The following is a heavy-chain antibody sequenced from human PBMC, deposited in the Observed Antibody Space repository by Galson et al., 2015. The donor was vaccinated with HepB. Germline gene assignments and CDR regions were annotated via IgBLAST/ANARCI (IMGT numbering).Heavy chain of an antibody. CDR2: IIPIFGTA. V-gene: IGHV1-69*13. CDR1: GGTFSSYA. CDR3: ARDRKGIRFLEWSTALNYYYYGMDV. D-gene: IGHD3-3*01. J-gene: IGHJ6*02. Sequence: SVKVSCKASGGTFSSYAISWVRQAPGQGLEWMGGIIPIFGTANYAQKFQGRVTIAADESTSTAYMELSSLRSEDTAVYYCARDRKGIRFLEWSTALNYYYYGMDVWGQGTTVTVSS.